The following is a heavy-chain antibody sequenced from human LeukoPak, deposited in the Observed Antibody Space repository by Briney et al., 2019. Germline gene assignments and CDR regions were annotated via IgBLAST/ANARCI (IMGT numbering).Heavy chain of an antibody. J-gene: IGHJ4*02. Sequence: PGGSLRLSCAASGFTFSSYWMTWVRHLPGKGLEWVAKIKQDGSEKYYVDSVKGRFTISRDNTRDSLYLQMNSLRAEDTAVYYCAKVAKYYYGPETYYFFEQWGQGTPVTASS. D-gene: IGHD3-10*01. CDR1: GFTFSSYW. CDR3: AKVAKYYYGPETYYFFEQ. V-gene: IGHV3-7*01. CDR2: IKQDGSEK.